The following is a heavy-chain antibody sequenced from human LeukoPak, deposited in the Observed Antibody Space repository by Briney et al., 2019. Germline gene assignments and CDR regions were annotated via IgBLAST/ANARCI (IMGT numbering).Heavy chain of an antibody. J-gene: IGHJ4*02. V-gene: IGHV1-2*02. CDR1: GYTFIGYY. CDR3: ARGNTAMVT. Sequence: ASVKVSCKASGYTFIGYYMNWVRQAPGQGPEWMGWINPASGGTKYAEKFQGRVTMTRDTSISTAYMELSRLTSDDTAVYYCARGNTAMVTWGQGTLVTVSS. CDR2: INPASGGT. D-gene: IGHD5-18*01.